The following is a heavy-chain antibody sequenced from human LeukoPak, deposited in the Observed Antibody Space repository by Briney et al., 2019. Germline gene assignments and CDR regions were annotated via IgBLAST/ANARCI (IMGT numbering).Heavy chain of an antibody. V-gene: IGHV4-34*01. CDR2: INHSGST. CDR3: ARGRYARGIVVVPAASLGRWFDP. J-gene: IGHJ5*02. Sequence: PSETLSLTCAVYGGSFSGYYWSWIRQPPGKGLEWIGEINHSGSTNYNPSLKSRVTISVDTSKNQFSLKLSSVTAADTAAYYCARGRYARGIVVVPAASLGRWFDPWGQGTLVTVSS. CDR1: GGSFSGYY. D-gene: IGHD2-2*01.